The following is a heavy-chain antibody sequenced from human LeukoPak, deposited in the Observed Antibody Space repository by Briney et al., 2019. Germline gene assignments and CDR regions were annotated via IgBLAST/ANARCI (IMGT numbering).Heavy chain of an antibody. Sequence: GGSLRLSCAASGFTFSSYWMSWVRQAPGKGLEWVAVISYDGSNKYYADSVKGRFTISRDNSKNTLYLQMNSLRAEDTAVYYCAKDLGPWELERLGYFDYWGQGTLVTVSS. D-gene: IGHD1-1*01. CDR2: ISYDGSNK. CDR1: GFTFSSYW. CDR3: AKDLGPWELERLGYFDY. J-gene: IGHJ4*02. V-gene: IGHV3-30*18.